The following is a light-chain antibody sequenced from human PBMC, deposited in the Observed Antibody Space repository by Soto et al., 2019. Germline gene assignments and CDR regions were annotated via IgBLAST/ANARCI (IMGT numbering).Light chain of an antibody. CDR1: QSVGSSY. Sequence: EIVLTQSPVTLSLSLGERATLSCGASQSVGSSYLAWYQQKPGLAPRLLIYDASIRATGIPDRFSGSGSGADFTLTISRLEPEDFALYYCQQYSTSRTFGQGTKVDIK. CDR3: QQYSTSRT. CDR2: DAS. V-gene: IGKV3D-20*01. J-gene: IGKJ1*01.